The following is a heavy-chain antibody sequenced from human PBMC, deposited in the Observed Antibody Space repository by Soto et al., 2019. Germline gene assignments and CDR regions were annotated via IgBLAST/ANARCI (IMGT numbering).Heavy chain of an antibody. V-gene: IGHV3-23*01. CDR3: AKVCWSSTNCYVVSAAGSYFDS. J-gene: IGHJ4*02. CDR2: MSGSRGYT. D-gene: IGHD2-2*01. Sequence: EVQLLESVGGLVQPGGSLRLSCAASGFTFSTQVMSWGRQAPGKGLVWVSAMSGSRGYTYYADSVQGRFTISRDNSTNTPYPQMTGLRLENTALYYCAKVCWSSTNCYVVSAAGSYFDSWGQGTLVIVSS. CDR1: GFTFSTQV.